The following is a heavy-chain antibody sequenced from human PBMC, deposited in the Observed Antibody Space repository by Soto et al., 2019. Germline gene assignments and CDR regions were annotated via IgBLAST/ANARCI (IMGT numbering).Heavy chain of an antibody. J-gene: IGHJ3*02. CDR1: GFTFSSYW. CDR2: LTWNSNNI. Sequence: PGGSLRLSCAASGFTFSSYWMHWVRQAPGKGLEWVSGLTWNSNNIVYADSVKGRFTISRDNAKNSLYLQMNSLRAEDTALYYCTKAARAVAGTDAFDIWGQGTMVTVSS. V-gene: IGHV3-9*01. D-gene: IGHD6-19*01. CDR3: TKAARAVAGTDAFDI.